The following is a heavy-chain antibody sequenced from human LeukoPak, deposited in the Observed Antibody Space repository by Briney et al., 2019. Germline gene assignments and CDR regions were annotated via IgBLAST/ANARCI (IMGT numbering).Heavy chain of an antibody. D-gene: IGHD5-24*01. Sequence: GGSLRLSCVVSGFTFSYYAMSWVRQAPGRGLEWVSTISGSGGRSYSEDPVKGRFTISRDNSRNTLYLQMNSLRVEDTAIYYCAKGGPQFFDYWGQGTLVTVSS. J-gene: IGHJ4*02. V-gene: IGHV3-23*01. CDR3: AKGGPQFFDY. CDR2: ISGSGGRS. CDR1: GFTFSYYA.